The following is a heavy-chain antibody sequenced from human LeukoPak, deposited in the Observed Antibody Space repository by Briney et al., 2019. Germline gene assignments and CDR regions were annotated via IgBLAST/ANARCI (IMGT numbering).Heavy chain of an antibody. CDR1: GFTFDDYA. J-gene: IGHJ4*02. CDR2: ISGNSGSI. CDR3: PKDSRRYCSGGSCYSGLAY. Sequence: GGSLRLSCAASGFTFDDYAMHWVRQAPGKGLEWVSGISGNSGSIGYADSVKSRFTISRDNAKNSLYLQMNSLRAEDMALSYCPKDSRRYCSGGSCYSGLAYWGQGTLVTVSS. D-gene: IGHD2-15*01. V-gene: IGHV3-9*03.